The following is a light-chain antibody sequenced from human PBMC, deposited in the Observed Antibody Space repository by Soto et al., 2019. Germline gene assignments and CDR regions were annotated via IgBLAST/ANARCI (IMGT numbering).Light chain of an antibody. CDR3: QQYYGITET. J-gene: IGKJ2*01. V-gene: IGKV4-1*01. Sequence: DIVLTQSPDSLTVSLRERATINCNSRQTVLYSPNNKNYLAWYQQKPGQPPKLLIYWASTRESGVPDRFTGSGSATDFTLTITSLKDEDVAVYYCQQYYGITETFGQGTKVDIK. CDR1: QTVLYSPNNKNY. CDR2: WAS.